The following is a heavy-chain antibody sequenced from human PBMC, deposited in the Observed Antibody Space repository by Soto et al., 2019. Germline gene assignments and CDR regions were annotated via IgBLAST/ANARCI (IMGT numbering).Heavy chain of an antibody. D-gene: IGHD2-2*01. CDR2: RNPNIGNT. V-gene: IGHV1-8*01. Sequence: QVQLVQSGAEVKKPGASVKVSCKASGYTFTSYDINWVRQATGQGLEWMGWRNPNIGNTDYAKKFQGRITMTRNTSISTAYMELSSLSSEDTAVYYCARRFAAASDYWGQGTLLTVSS. CDR3: ARRFAAASDY. J-gene: IGHJ4*02. CDR1: GYTFTSYD.